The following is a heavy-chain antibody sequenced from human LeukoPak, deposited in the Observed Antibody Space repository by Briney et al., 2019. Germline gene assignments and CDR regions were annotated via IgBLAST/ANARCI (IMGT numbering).Heavy chain of an antibody. Sequence: KTSETLSLTCTVSGGSISSSSYYWGWIRQPPGKGLEWIGSIYYSGSTYYNPSLKSRVTISVDTSKNQFSLKLSSVTAADTAVYYCARHAYSSGWYFRWFDPWGQGTLVTVSS. CDR1: GGSISSSSYY. V-gene: IGHV4-39*01. CDR2: IYYSGST. J-gene: IGHJ5*02. CDR3: ARHAYSSGWYFRWFDP. D-gene: IGHD6-19*01.